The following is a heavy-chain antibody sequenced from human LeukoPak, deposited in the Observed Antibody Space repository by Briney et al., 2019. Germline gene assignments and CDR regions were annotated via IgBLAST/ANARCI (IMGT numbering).Heavy chain of an antibody. CDR1: GGSISTSAYY. CDR2: IYYSGST. Sequence: SETLSLTCIVSGGSISTSAYYWAWIRQPPGKGLEWIASIYYSGSTYYNPSLKSRVTISVDTSRNQFSLKLSSVTAADTAVYYCASLAVAGLSEGYWGQGTLVIVSS. J-gene: IGHJ4*02. D-gene: IGHD6-19*01. CDR3: ASLAVAGLSEGY. V-gene: IGHV4-39*01.